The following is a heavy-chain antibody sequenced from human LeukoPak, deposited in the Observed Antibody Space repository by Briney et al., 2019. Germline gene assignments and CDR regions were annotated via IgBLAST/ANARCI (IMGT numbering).Heavy chain of an antibody. V-gene: IGHV3-7*01. Sequence: PGGSLRLSCVASGFTFSRYWTSWVRQAPGKGLEWVASIKEDGSEKNYVDSVKGRFTITRDNAKNSLYLQMNSLRVEDTAVYYCAREFYWGQGALVAVSS. CDR3: AREFY. J-gene: IGHJ4*02. CDR1: GFTFSRYW. CDR2: IKEDGSEK.